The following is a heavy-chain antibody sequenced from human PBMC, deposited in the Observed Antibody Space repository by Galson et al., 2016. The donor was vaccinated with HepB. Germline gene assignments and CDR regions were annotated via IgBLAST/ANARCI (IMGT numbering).Heavy chain of an antibody. CDR3: ARVLIDFDAGVYTDAFDI. Sequence: SLRLSCAVSGFTLSDHYIDWVRQAPGKGLEWVGRSRNKTHSYTTEYAATVTGRFTISRDDSKNSLYLQMNSLKTEDTAVYYCARVLIDFDAGVYTDAFDIWGQGTMVTVSS. CDR1: GFTLSDHY. CDR2: SRNKTHSYTT. J-gene: IGHJ3*02. D-gene: IGHD3/OR15-3a*01. V-gene: IGHV3-72*01.